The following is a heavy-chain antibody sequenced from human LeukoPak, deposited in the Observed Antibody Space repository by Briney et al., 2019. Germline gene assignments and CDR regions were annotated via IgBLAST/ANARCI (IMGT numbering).Heavy chain of an antibody. CDR3: ATDHYDILTGYFDGSKA. CDR2: ISGSGGST. CDR1: GFTFSSYA. V-gene: IGHV3-23*01. J-gene: IGHJ5*02. D-gene: IGHD3-9*01. Sequence: GGSLRLSCAASGFTFSSYAMSWVHQAPGKGLEWVSAISGSGGSTYYADSVKGRFTISRDNSKNTLYLQMNSLRAEDTAVYYCATDHYDILTGYFDGSKAWGQGTLVTVSS.